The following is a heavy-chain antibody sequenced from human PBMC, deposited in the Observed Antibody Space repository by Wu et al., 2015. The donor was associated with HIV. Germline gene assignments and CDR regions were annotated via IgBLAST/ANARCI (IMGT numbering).Heavy chain of an antibody. D-gene: IGHD6-25*01. CDR1: GGTFSSYA. CDR3: ARVAMSSSGWNYYYYAMDV. J-gene: IGHJ6*02. CDR2: INPSGGST. Sequence: QVQLVQSGAEVKKPGASVKVSCKASGGTFSSYAISWVRQAPGQGLEWMGIINPSGGSTTYVQKFQGRVTMTRDTSTSTVYMELSSLRSDDTAVYYXARVAMSSSGWNYYYYAMDVVGPRDHGHRLL. V-gene: IGHV1-46*01.